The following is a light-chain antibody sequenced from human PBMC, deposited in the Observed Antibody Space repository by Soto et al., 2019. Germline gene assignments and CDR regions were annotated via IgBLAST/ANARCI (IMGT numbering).Light chain of an antibody. CDR1: QSVSSY. CDR2: DAS. J-gene: IGKJ4*01. Sequence: EIVLTQSPATLSLSPGERATLSCRASQSVSSYLAWYQQKAGQAPRLLIYDASNRATGIPARFSGSVSGTDFTFTISSLEPEDFAVYYCQQRSNWRWLTFGGGTKVEIK. CDR3: QQRSNWRWLT. V-gene: IGKV3-11*01.